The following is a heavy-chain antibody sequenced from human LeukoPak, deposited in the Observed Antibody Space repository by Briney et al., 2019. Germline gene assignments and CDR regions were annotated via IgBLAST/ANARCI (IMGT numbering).Heavy chain of an antibody. Sequence: PSETLSLTCTVSGGSISSGGYYWSWIRQHPGKGLEWIGYIYYSGSTYYNPSLKSRVTISVDTSKNQFSLKLSSVTAADTAVYYCARDSVTQTFLFDYWGQGTLVTVSS. J-gene: IGHJ4*02. CDR2: IYYSGST. CDR1: GGSISSGGYY. D-gene: IGHD4-17*01. V-gene: IGHV4-31*03. CDR3: ARDSVTQTFLFDY.